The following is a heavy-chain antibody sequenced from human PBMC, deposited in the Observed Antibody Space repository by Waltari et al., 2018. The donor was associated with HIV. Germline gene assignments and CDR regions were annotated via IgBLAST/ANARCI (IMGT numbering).Heavy chain of an antibody. V-gene: IGHV4-59*08. J-gene: IGHJ2*01. CDR3: ARLGGYSSVRGPFDL. CDR2: IYYSGST. D-gene: IGHD6-25*01. CDR1: GGSISSYY. Sequence: SGPGLVKPSETLSLTCTVSGGSISSYYWSWIRQPPGKGLEWIGYIYYSGSTNYNPSLKSRVTISVDTSKNQFSLKLSSVTAADTAVYYCARLGGYSSVRGPFDLWGRGTLVTVSS.